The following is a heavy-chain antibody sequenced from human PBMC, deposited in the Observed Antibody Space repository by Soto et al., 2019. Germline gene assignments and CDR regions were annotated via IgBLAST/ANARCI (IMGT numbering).Heavy chain of an antibody. J-gene: IGHJ4*02. Sequence: SETLSLTYTVSCGSISSYYWSWIRQSPGKGLELIGYIYYSXSTNYNPSLKSGVTISVDTSKNHFSLQLSSVTAADKAVYYCSREWSVTGRDYFDYWGQGTLVTVSS. CDR2: IYYSXST. D-gene: IGHD3-9*01. CDR1: CGSISSYY. CDR3: SREWSVTGRDYFDY. V-gene: IGHV4-59*01.